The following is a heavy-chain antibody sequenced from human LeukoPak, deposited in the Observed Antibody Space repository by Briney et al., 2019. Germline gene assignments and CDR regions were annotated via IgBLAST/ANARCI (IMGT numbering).Heavy chain of an antibody. J-gene: IGHJ6*02. V-gene: IGHV1-8*01. CDR1: GYTFISYD. Sequence: ASVKVSCKASGYTFISYDINWVRQATGQGLEWMGWMNPNSGNTGYAQKFQGRVTMTRNTSISTAYMELSSLRSEDTAVYYCARGYCSSTSCHIMDVWGQGTTVTVSS. D-gene: IGHD2-2*01. CDR2: MNPNSGNT. CDR3: ARGYCSSTSCHIMDV.